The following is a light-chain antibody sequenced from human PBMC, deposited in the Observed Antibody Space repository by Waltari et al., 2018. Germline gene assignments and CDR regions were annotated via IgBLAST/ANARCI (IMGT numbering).Light chain of an antibody. Sequence: SYELTQSPSVSVSPGQTASLRCSGDKLEDRYVCWHQQKPGQSPVLVLHQDSKRPSGIPERFSGFNSGNTATLTISETQAMDEADYYCQAWDRNTYVVFGGGTKLTVL. CDR1: KLEDRY. J-gene: IGLJ2*01. CDR2: QDS. V-gene: IGLV3-1*01. CDR3: QAWDRNTYVV.